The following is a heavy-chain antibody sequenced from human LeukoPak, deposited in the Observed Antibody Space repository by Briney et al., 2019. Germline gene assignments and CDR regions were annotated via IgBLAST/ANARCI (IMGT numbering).Heavy chain of an antibody. CDR1: GGTFSSYA. V-gene: IGHV1-69*05. Sequence: SVKVSCKASGGTFSSYAISWMRHAPGPGLEWMGGIIPIFGTANYAQKFQGRVRITTDESTSTVYMELSSLRSEDTAVYYCARGPELERFDYWGQGTLVTVSS. CDR3: ARGPELERFDY. D-gene: IGHD1-1*01. CDR2: IIPIFGTA. J-gene: IGHJ4*02.